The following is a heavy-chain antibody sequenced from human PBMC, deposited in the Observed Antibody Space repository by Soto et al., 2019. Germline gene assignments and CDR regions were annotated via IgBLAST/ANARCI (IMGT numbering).Heavy chain of an antibody. V-gene: IGHV4-59*08. J-gene: IGHJ4*02. CDR3: ARHRRVRSFD. D-gene: IGHD3-3*01. Sequence: PSETLSLTCTVSGGSRISYYWSWIRQPPGRGLEWIGFIYYAGSTKYNPSLNSRVTISVDTSKNQFSLTLSSVTAADTAVYYCARHRRVRSFDWGPGTLVTVSS. CDR1: GGSRISYY. CDR2: IYYAGST.